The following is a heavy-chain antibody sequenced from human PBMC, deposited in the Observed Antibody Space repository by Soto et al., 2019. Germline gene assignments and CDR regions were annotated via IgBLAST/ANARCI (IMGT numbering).Heavy chain of an antibody. J-gene: IGHJ4*02. D-gene: IGHD3-10*01. CDR3: AKDLDGEFRFDY. Sequence: PGGSLRLSCAASGFTFSSYGMHWVRQAPGKGLEWVAVISYDGSNKYYADSVKGRFTISRDNSKNTLYLQMNSLRAEDTAVYYCAKDLDGEFRFDYWGQGTLVTVSS. V-gene: IGHV3-30*18. CDR1: GFTFSSYG. CDR2: ISYDGSNK.